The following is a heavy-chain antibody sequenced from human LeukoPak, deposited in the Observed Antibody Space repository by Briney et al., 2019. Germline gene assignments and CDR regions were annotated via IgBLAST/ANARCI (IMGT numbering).Heavy chain of an antibody. CDR2: INHSGNT. CDR1: GGSFSGYY. V-gene: IGHV4-34*01. CDR3: VRGRGPQQLVLLESRKNWFDP. J-gene: IGHJ5*02. D-gene: IGHD6-13*01. Sequence: SETLSLTCAVYGGSFSGYYWSWIRQPPGKGLEWIGEINHSGNTNYNPSLKSRVTISVDTSKNQFSLKLSSVTAADTAVYYCVRGRGPQQLVLLESRKNWFDPWGQGTLVTVSS.